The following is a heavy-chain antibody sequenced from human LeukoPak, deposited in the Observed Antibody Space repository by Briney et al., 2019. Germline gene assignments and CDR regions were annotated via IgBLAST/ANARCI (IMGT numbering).Heavy chain of an antibody. V-gene: IGHV3-23*01. D-gene: IGHD2-15*01. CDR1: GFTFNNYA. Sequence: GGSLRLSCAASGFTFNNYAMTWVRQPPGKGLEWVSSISHSGATTYYADSVKGRFTISRDNSKNTLYLQMNSLKAEDTAVYYCAKAPPPYCSGGSCFDAFDIWGQGTLVTVSS. J-gene: IGHJ3*02. CDR3: AKAPPPYCSGGSCFDAFDI. CDR2: ISHSGATT.